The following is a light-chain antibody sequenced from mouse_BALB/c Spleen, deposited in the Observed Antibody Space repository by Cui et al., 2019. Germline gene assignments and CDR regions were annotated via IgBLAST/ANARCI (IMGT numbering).Light chain of an antibody. CDR2: RAN. Sequence: DIKMTQSPSFMYASLGVRVTITCKASQDINSYLSWFQQKPGKSPKTLIYRANRLVDGVPSRFSGSGSGQDYSLTISSLEYEDMGIYYCLQYDEFPLTFGAGTKLELK. V-gene: IGKV14-111*01. CDR3: LQYDEFPLT. J-gene: IGKJ5*01. CDR1: QDINSY.